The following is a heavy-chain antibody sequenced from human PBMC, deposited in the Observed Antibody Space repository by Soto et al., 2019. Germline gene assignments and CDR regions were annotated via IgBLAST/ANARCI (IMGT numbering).Heavy chain of an antibody. D-gene: IGHD6-13*01. J-gene: IGHJ6*02. Sequence: ASLKVSCKASGYTFTVYYMHWVRQAPGQGLEWMGWINPNSGGTNYAQKFQGWVTMTRDTSISTAYMELSRLRSDDTAVYYCARDWGSSSWDRLNYYYGMDVWGQGTTVTVSS. CDR2: INPNSGGT. V-gene: IGHV1-2*04. CDR3: ARDWGSSSWDRLNYYYGMDV. CDR1: GYTFTVYY.